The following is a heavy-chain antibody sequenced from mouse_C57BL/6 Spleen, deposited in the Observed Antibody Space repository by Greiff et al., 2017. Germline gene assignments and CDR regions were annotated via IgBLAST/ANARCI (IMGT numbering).Heavy chain of an antibody. Sequence: EVKVEESGEGLVMPGGSLKLSCAASGFTFSSYAMSWVRQTPEKRLEWVAYISSGGDYIYYADTVKGRFTISRDNARNTLYLQMSSLKSEDTAMYYCTRAPYYYGSSPYAMDYWGQGTSVTVSS. CDR3: TRAPYYYGSSPYAMDY. CDR2: ISSGGDYI. CDR1: GFTFSSYA. V-gene: IGHV5-9-1*02. D-gene: IGHD1-1*01. J-gene: IGHJ4*01.